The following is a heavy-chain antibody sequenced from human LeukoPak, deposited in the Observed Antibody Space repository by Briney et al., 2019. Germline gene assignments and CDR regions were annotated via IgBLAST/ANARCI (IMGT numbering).Heavy chain of an antibody. CDR1: GFTFSSYA. Sequence: GGSLRLSCAASGFTFSSYAMSWVRQAPGKGLEWVSAISGSGGSTYYADSVKGRFTISRDNSKNTLYLQMNSLRAEDTAVYYCAKDLQSNNIVVVPAANFYCYYGMDVWGQGTTVTVSS. CDR2: ISGSGGST. J-gene: IGHJ6*02. CDR3: AKDLQSNNIVVVPAANFYCYYGMDV. V-gene: IGHV3-23*01. D-gene: IGHD2-2*01.